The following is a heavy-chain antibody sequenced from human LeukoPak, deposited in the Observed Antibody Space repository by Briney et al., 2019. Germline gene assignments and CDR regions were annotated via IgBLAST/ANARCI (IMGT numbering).Heavy chain of an antibody. CDR2: IYPGDSDT. J-gene: IGHJ3*02. V-gene: IGHV5-51*01. D-gene: IGHD2-15*01. CDR1: GYSFTSYL. Sequence: GASLKISCKGSGYSFTSYLIGWVRPLPGKRLGWLGIIYPGDSDTRYSPSFQGQITISADKSISTDYLQWSSLKASDTAMYYCARGRAQDLDAFDIWGQGTMVTVSS. CDR3: ARGRAQDLDAFDI.